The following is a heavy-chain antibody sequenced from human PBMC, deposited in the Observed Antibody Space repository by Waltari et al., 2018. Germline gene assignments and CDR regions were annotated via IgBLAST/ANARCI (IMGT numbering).Heavy chain of an antibody. J-gene: IGHJ4*02. Sequence: QVQLQQWGAGLLKPSETLSLTCAVYGGSFSGYYWSWIRQPPGKGLAWIGEINHIGSTNYNPSLKSRVTISVDTSKNQFSLKLSSVTAADTAVYYCASKVGGTPGNFDYWGQGTLVTVSS. V-gene: IGHV4-34*01. CDR2: INHIGST. D-gene: IGHD1-26*01. CDR3: ASKVGGTPGNFDY. CDR1: GGSFSGYY.